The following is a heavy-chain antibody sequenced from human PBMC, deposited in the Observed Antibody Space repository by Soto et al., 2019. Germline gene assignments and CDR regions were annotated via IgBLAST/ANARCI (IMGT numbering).Heavy chain of an antibody. J-gene: IGHJ5*02. CDR1: GGSFSRYY. D-gene: IGHD2-2*01. CDR2: ISYSGST. CDR3: ARQAVPAATLSWFDP. Sequence: PSETLSLTCTVSGGSFSRYYWSWIRQPPGKGLEWIGYISYSGSTSYNPSLKSRVTISVDTSKNQFSLKLSSVTAADTAMYYCARQAVPAATLSWFDPWGQGTLVTVSS. V-gene: IGHV4-59*01.